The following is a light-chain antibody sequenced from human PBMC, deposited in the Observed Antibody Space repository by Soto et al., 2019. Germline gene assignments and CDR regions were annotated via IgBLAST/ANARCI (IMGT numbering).Light chain of an antibody. CDR2: KGS. Sequence: DVQMTQSPSTLSASVGDIVTITCRASQSLPSTWLAWFQQRPGKAPNVLIYKGSALASGVSSRFSGSGSGTEFTLTISSLQPDDFATYFCQQYAAQSPWTFGQGTRV. CDR3: QQYAAQSPWT. CDR1: QSLPSTW. J-gene: IGKJ1*01. V-gene: IGKV1-5*03.